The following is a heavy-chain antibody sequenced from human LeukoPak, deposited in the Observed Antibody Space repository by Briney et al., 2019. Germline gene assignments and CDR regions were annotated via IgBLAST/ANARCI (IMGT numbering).Heavy chain of an antibody. Sequence: SETLSLTCTVSGGSLSSSSYYWGWIRQPPGKGLEWIGSIYSSGSTYYNPSLKSRVTISVDTSKNQFSLKLSSVTAADTAVYYCADSGWYGDYWGQGTLVTVSS. CDR2: IYSSGST. J-gene: IGHJ4*02. D-gene: IGHD6-19*01. V-gene: IGHV4-39*01. CDR3: ADSGWYGDY. CDR1: GGSLSSSSYY.